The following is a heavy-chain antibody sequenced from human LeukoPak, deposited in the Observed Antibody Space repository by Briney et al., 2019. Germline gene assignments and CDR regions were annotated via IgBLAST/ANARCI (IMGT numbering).Heavy chain of an antibody. CDR2: ISSSSKI. CDR3: ARSANPGVHDFDP. V-gene: IGHV3-48*02. J-gene: IGHJ5*02. D-gene: IGHD6-6*01. Sequence: GGSLRLSCTASGFAFSSYAMAWVRQAPGKGLEWLSYISSSSKINYADSVKGRFTISRDNARNSLYLQMISLRDEDTAVYYCARSANPGVHDFDPWGQGTLVTVSS. CDR1: GFAFSSYA.